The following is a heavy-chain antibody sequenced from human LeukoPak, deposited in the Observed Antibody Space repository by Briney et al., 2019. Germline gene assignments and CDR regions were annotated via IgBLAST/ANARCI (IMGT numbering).Heavy chain of an antibody. CDR2: INHSGST. CDR1: GGSFSGYY. Sequence: PSETLSLTCAVYGGSFSGYYWSWIRQPPGKGLEWIGEINHSGSTNYNPSLKSRVTISVDTSKNQFSLKLSSVTAADTAVYYCARAGGYQGAFDIWGQGKMVTVSS. V-gene: IGHV4-34*01. J-gene: IGHJ3*02. D-gene: IGHD3-22*01. CDR3: ARAGGYQGAFDI.